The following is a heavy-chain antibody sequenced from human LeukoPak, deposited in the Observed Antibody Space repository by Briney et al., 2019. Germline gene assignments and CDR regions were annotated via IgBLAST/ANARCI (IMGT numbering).Heavy chain of an antibody. CDR3: ARSGSGWFDR. V-gene: IGHV3-21*01. J-gene: IGHJ5*02. Sequence: GGSLRLSCAASGFTFSSYSMNWVRQAPGKGLEWVSSISSSSSYIYYADSVKGRFTISRDNAKNSLYLQMNSLRVEDTAIYYCARSGSGWFDRWGQGTLVTVSA. CDR2: ISSSSSYI. CDR1: GFTFSSYS. D-gene: IGHD6-19*01.